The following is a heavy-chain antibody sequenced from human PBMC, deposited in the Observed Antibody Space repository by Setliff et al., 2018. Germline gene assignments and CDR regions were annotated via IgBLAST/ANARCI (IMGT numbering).Heavy chain of an antibody. CDR2: IIHSGST. V-gene: IGHV4-38-2*02. CDR1: GHSISSGYY. J-gene: IGHJ4*02. CDR3: ARSFSRREKFLLDY. Sequence: PSETLSLTCTVSGHSISSGYYWGWIRQPPGKGLEWIGEIIHSGSTNYNPSLKSRVTISMDTSKNQFSLKVSSVTAADTAVYYCARSFSRREKFLLDYWGQGALVTVSS.